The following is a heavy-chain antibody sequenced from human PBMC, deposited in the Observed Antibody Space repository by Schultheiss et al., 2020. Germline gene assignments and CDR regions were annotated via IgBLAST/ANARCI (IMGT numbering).Heavy chain of an antibody. Sequence: GGSLRLSCAASGFTFDAYAMHWVRHAPGKGLEWVSGISWNSGSIGYADSVKGRFTISRDNAKNSLYLQMNSLRAEDTAVYYCARDRVSSSHLFDYWGQGTLVTVSS. V-gene: IGHV3-9*01. CDR1: GFTFDAYA. D-gene: IGHD6-13*01. CDR2: ISWNSGSI. J-gene: IGHJ4*02. CDR3: ARDRVSSSHLFDY.